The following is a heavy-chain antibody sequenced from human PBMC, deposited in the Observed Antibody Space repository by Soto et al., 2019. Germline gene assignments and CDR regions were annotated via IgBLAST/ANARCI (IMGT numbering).Heavy chain of an antibody. J-gene: IGHJ4*02. CDR2: IYYSGST. V-gene: IGHV4-59*08. CDR3: ASRIAAHY. D-gene: IGHD6-13*01. CDR1: GGSISSYY. Sequence: QVQLQESGPGLVKPSETLSLTCTVSGGSISSYYWSWIRQPPGKGLAWIGDIYYSGSTNYNPSLKTLVTISVDTSKNQFPLKLSSVTASDTAVYYCASRIAAHYWGQGTLVTVSS.